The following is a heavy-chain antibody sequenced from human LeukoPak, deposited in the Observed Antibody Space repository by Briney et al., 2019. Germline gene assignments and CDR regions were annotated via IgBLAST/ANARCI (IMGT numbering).Heavy chain of an antibody. CDR3: AKDPRAGSGWGSFDY. V-gene: IGHV3-23*01. CDR1: GFTFRSYA. J-gene: IGHJ4*02. Sequence: GGSLRLSCAASGFTFRSYAMSWVRQAPGKGLEWVSGISGSGDSTYYADSVKGRFSISRDNSKNTLWLQMNSLKDEDTAVYYCAKDPRAGSGWGSFDYWGQGTLVTVSP. D-gene: IGHD6-19*01. CDR2: ISGSGDST.